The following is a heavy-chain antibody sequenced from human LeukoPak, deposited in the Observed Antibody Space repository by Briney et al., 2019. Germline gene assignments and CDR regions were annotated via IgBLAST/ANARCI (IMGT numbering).Heavy chain of an antibody. Sequence: KPSETLSLTCTVPGDSISPYYWSWIRQPARKGLEWIGRIYASGSTNYNPSHNPSLESRVTMSVDTSNNQFSLNLSSVTAADTAVYYCARDSGYDLTWGQGTLVTVSS. D-gene: IGHD5-12*01. V-gene: IGHV4-4*07. J-gene: IGHJ5*02. CDR1: GDSISPYY. CDR3: ARDSGYDLT. CDR2: IYASGST.